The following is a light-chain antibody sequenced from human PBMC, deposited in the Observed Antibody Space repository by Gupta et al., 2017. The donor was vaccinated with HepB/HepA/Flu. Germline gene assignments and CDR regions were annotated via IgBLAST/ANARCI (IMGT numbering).Light chain of an antibody. CDR1: QSVSSY. J-gene: IGKJ3*01. Sequence: EIVLTQSPATLSLSPGERATLSCRASQSVSSYLAWYQQKPGQAPRLLIYDASNRATGIPARFSGSGYGTEFTLTISSREPEDFAVYYCQQRSNWPPVFGHGTXVDIK. CDR3: QQRSNWPPV. CDR2: DAS. V-gene: IGKV3-11*01.